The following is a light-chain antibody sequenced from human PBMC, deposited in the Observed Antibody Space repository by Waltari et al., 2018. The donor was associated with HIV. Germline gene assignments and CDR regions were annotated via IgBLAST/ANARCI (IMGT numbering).Light chain of an antibody. Sequence: DIVMTQSPDSLAVSLGERATINCKSSQSLLYRFDNKNYVVSYQQKPGQPTKLLISWAATRESGVPDRFSGSGSGTDFTLTISSLQAEDVAVYYCQQYYSTPHTFGPGTKVDVK. CDR2: WAA. CDR1: QSLLYRFDNKNY. J-gene: IGKJ3*01. CDR3: QQYYSTPHT. V-gene: IGKV4-1*01.